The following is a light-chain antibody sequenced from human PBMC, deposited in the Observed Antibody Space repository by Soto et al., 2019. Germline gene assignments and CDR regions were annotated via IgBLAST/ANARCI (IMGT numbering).Light chain of an antibody. CDR2: GAS. CDR3: QQFGSARWT. CDR1: QSLSSSY. J-gene: IGKJ1*01. Sequence: EIVLTQSPGTLSLSPGERATLSCRASQSLSSSYLAWYQQKPGQAPRLLISGASSRATGIPDRFSGSGSGTDFTLTISRLEPEDFAMYYCQQFGSARWTFGQGTKVDIK. V-gene: IGKV3-20*01.